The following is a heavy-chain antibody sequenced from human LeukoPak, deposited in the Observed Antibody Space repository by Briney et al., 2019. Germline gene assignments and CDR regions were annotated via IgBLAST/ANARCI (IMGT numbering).Heavy chain of an antibody. CDR3: ARFYSSWYYYYYYMDV. J-gene: IGHJ6*03. V-gene: IGHV3-48*04. CDR2: ISIRSSTI. CDR1: GFTFSSYS. D-gene: IGHD6-13*01. Sequence: GGSLRLSCAASGFTFSSYSMAWVRQAPGKGLEWVSYISIRSSTIYYADSVKGRFTISRDNAKNSLYLQMNSLRAEDTAVYYCARFYSSWYYYYYYMDVWGKGTTVTVSS.